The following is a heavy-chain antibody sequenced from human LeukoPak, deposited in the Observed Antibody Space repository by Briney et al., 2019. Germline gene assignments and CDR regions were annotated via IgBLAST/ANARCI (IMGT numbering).Heavy chain of an antibody. Sequence: SVNPPCKVSGYTPTSYCISWVRQPPGHGLEWMGWIRAYNGHTKYTQKLQGRVTMTTDTSTSTAYVELRSLRSDDTAVYYCARVLTRNVVVPAAMDYWGQGTVVTVSS. CDR2: IRAYNGHT. CDR3: ARVLTRNVVVPAAMDY. V-gene: IGHV1-18*01. J-gene: IGHJ4*02. D-gene: IGHD2-2*01. CDR1: GYTPTSYC.